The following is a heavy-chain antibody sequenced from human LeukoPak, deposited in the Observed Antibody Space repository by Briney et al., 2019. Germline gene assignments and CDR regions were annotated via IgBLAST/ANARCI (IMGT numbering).Heavy chain of an antibody. Sequence: SVNVSCKASGGTFSSYAISWVRQAPGQGLEWMGGIIPIFGTANYAQKFQGRVTITADESTSTAYMELSSLRSEDTAVYYCARSIVGATYFDYWGQGTLVTVSS. CDR1: GGTFSSYA. CDR2: IIPIFGTA. D-gene: IGHD1-26*01. CDR3: ARSIVGATYFDY. J-gene: IGHJ4*02. V-gene: IGHV1-69*13.